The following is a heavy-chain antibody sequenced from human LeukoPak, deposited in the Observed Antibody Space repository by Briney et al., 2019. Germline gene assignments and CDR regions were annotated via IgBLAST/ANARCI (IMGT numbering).Heavy chain of an antibody. CDR2: LKQDGSEK. Sequence: GSLRLSCAAPGFTFSSYWMSWGRQAPGKGLEWVAKLKQDGSEKYYVDSVKGRFTISRDDAKNSLYLQMNSLRAEDTAVYYCGRVSESLVNGGVSWSFDNWGQGTLVTVSS. V-gene: IGHV3-7*03. CDR3: GRVSESLVNGGVSWSFDN. D-gene: IGHD2-15*01. J-gene: IGHJ4*02. CDR1: GFTFSSYW.